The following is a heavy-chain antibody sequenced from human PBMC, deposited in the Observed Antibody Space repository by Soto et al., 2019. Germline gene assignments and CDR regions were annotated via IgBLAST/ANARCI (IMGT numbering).Heavy chain of an antibody. D-gene: IGHD6-19*01. CDR2: ISYNSESV. CDR3: GKIKAQWLSPGYFDY. V-gene: IGHV3-9*01. CDR1: GFTFDDYA. Sequence: EVQLVESGGGLVQPGRSLRLSCAASGFTFDDYAMHWVRQAPGKGLEWVSGISYNSESVAYADSVKGRFTISRDDAQNSLYLQMNSLRPDDTALYYCGKIKAQWLSPGYFDYWGQGTLVTVSS. J-gene: IGHJ4*02.